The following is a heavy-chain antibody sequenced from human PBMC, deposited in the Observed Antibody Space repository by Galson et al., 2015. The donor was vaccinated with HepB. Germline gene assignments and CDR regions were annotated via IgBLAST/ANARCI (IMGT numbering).Heavy chain of an antibody. Sequence: SVKVSCKASGGTFSSYAISWVRQAPGQGLEWMGGIIPIFGTANYAQKFQGRVTITADESTSTAYMELSSLRSEDTAVYYCGSKADIVVVPAAISPRSYYYYMDVWGKGTTVTVSS. CDR2: IIPIFGTA. CDR3: GSKADIVVVPAAISPRSYYYYMDV. D-gene: IGHD2-2*02. CDR1: GGTFSSYA. V-gene: IGHV1-69*13. J-gene: IGHJ6*03.